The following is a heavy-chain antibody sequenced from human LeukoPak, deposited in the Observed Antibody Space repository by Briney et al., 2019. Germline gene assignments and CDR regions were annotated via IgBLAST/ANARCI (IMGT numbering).Heavy chain of an antibody. J-gene: IGHJ4*02. D-gene: IGHD2-2*01. CDR3: AKSIEYQFDY. V-gene: IGHV3-30*02. Sequence: GGSPRLSCAASGFTFRSYGMHWVRQAPGKGLEWVAFIRYDGSNKYYADSVKGRFTISRDNCKNTLYLQMNSLRAEDTAVYYCAKSIEYQFDYWGQGTLVTVSS. CDR2: IRYDGSNK. CDR1: GFTFRSYG.